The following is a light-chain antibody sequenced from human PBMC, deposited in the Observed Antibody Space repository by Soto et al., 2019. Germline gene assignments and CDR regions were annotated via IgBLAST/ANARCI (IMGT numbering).Light chain of an antibody. J-gene: IGLJ3*02. CDR3: CSHASRGTFEWL. CDR1: STDVGTYNL. Sequence: QSVLTQPASVSGSPGQSITISCTGTSTDVGTYNLVSWYQHYPGKAPKLIIYEVTKRPSGVSNRFSGSKSGNTASLTISGLQAEDEADYYCCSHASRGTFEWLFGGGTKLTVL. CDR2: EVT. V-gene: IGLV2-23*02.